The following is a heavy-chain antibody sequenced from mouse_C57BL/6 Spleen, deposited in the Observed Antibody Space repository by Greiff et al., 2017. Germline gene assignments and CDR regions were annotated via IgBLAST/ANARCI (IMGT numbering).Heavy chain of an antibody. CDR3: ARRVTVVEAMDY. Sequence: VKLVESGPGLVQPSQSLSITCTVSGFSFTSYGVHWVRQSPGKGLEWLGVIWSGGSTDYNAAFISRLSISKDNSKSQVFFKMNSLQADDTAIYYCARRVTVVEAMDYWGQGTSVTVSS. CDR1: GFSFTSYG. D-gene: IGHD1-1*01. J-gene: IGHJ4*01. V-gene: IGHV2-2*01. CDR2: IWSGGST.